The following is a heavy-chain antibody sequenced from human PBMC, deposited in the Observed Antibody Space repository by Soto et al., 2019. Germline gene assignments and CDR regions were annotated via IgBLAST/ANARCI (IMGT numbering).Heavy chain of an antibody. D-gene: IGHD6-19*01. J-gene: IGHJ6*02. V-gene: IGHV4-59*01. Sequence: SCIIQKKGKGLEWIAYIYYDGSTNYNPSLKSRVTISVDTSKNQFSLKLSSVTAADTAVYYCARDAFTVAGRPVPRYYYGMDVLGQGTTV. CDR3: ARDAFTVAGRPVPRYYYGMDV. CDR2: IYYDGST.